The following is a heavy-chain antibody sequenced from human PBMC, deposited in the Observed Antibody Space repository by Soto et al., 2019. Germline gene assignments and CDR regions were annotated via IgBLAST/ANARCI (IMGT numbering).Heavy chain of an antibody. V-gene: IGHV3-23*01. Sequence: EVQLLESGGGLVQPGGSLRLSCAASGFTFSSYAMSGVRQAPGKGLEWVSAISGSGGSTYYADSVKGRFTISRDNSKNTLYLQMNNLRAEDTAVYYCAKGEYCSSTSCYTKLGSWPVAGTGYFDYWGQGTLVTVSS. J-gene: IGHJ4*02. D-gene: IGHD2-2*02. CDR1: GFTFSSYA. CDR2: ISGSGGST. CDR3: AKGEYCSSTSCYTKLGSWPVAGTGYFDY.